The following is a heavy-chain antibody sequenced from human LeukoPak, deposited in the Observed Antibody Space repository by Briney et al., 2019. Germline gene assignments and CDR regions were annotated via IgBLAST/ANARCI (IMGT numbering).Heavy chain of an antibody. CDR3: ARARDPDDAFDI. CDR2: IRSSGSTI. V-gene: IGHV3-11*01. J-gene: IGHJ3*02. CDR1: GFTFSDYY. Sequence: PGGSLRLSCAASGFTFSDYYMSWIRQAPGKGLEWVSYIRSSGSTIYYADSVKGRFTISRDNAKNSLYLQINSLRAEDTAVYYCARARDPDDAFDIWGQGTMVTVSS.